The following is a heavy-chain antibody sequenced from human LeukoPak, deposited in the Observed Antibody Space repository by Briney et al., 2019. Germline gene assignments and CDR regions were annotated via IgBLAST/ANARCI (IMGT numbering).Heavy chain of an antibody. J-gene: IGHJ4*02. V-gene: IGHV1-18*01. D-gene: IGHD3-3*01. CDR3: ARGPTIVGVATTTDV. CDR1: GYTFTSYG. CDR2: VSVYSGKP. Sequence: ASVKVSCKASGYTFTSYGISWVRQAPGQGLEWMGWVSVYSGKPNYIQNLQGRLTMSTDTSTSTAYMELRSLRADDTAVYYCARGPTIVGVATTTDVWGQGTLVTVST.